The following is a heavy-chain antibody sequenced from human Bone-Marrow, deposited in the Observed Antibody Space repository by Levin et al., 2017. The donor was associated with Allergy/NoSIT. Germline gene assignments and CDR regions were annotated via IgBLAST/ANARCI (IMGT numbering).Heavy chain of an antibody. J-gene: IGHJ5*02. Sequence: GGSLRLSCAASGFTFSSYDMHWVRQATGKGLEWVSAIGTAGDPYYPGSVKGRFTISRENAKNSLYLQMNSLRAGDTAVYYCARAIVVVPAAMHDWFDPWGQGTLVTVSS. CDR3: ARAIVVVPAAMHDWFDP. CDR1: GFTFSSYD. D-gene: IGHD2-2*01. CDR2: IGTAGDP. V-gene: IGHV3-13*05.